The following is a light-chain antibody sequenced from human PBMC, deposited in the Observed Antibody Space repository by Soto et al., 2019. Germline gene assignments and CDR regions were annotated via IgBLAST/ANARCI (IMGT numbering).Light chain of an antibody. Sequence: QSALTQPASVSGSPGQSITISCTGTSSDVGSYNLVSWYQQHPGKAPKLMIYEGSKRPSGVSNRLSGSKSGNTASLTISGLQAEDEADYYCCSYAGSSTFYVFGTGTNSPS. CDR1: SSDVGSYNL. J-gene: IGLJ1*01. CDR2: EGS. V-gene: IGLV2-23*01. CDR3: CSYAGSSTFYV.